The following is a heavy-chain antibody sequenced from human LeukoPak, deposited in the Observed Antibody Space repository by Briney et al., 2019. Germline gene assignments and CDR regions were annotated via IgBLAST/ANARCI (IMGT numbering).Heavy chain of an antibody. Sequence: TGGSLRLSCAASGFTFSSYGMHWVRQAPGKGLEWVAVIWYDGSNKYYADSVKGRSTISRDNSKNTLYLQMNSLRAEDTAVYYCARDLAMKGRLAAEYYFDYWGQGTLVTVSS. D-gene: IGHD6-13*01. CDR1: GFTFSSYG. V-gene: IGHV3-33*01. J-gene: IGHJ4*02. CDR3: ARDLAMKGRLAAEYYFDY. CDR2: IWYDGSNK.